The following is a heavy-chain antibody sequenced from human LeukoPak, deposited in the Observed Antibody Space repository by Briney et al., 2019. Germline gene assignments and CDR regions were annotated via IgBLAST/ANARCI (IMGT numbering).Heavy chain of an antibody. CDR3: TRGAIPGYGDNWFWFDS. J-gene: IGHJ5*01. CDR1: GFTFSSYS. CDR2: ISTSSSTI. Sequence: GGSLRLSCAASGFTFSSYSMDWVRQAPGKGLEWVSYISTSSSTIYYADSVKGRFTISRDNARNSVYLQMNSLRDEDTATYYCTRGAIPGYGDNWFWFDSWGQGTLVSVSS. V-gene: IGHV3-48*02. D-gene: IGHD1-1*01.